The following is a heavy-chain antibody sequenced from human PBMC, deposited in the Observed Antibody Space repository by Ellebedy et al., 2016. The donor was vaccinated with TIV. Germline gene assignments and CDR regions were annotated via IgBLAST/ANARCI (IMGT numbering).Heavy chain of an antibody. CDR3: AKDRRPYGMDV. CDR1: GFTFSDYY. J-gene: IGHJ6*02. CDR2: ISSSGSTI. V-gene: IGHV3-11*01. Sequence: GESLKISXAASGFTFSDYYMSWIRQAPGKGLEWVSYISSSGSTIYYADSVKGRFTISRDNAKSSLYLQMNSLRADDTAVYYCAKDRRPYGMDVWGQGTTVTVSS. D-gene: IGHD6-6*01.